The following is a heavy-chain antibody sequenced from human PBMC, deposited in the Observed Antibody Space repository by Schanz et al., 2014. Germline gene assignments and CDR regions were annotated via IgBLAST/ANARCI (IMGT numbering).Heavy chain of an antibody. CDR2: ISGSGAST. J-gene: IGHJ4*02. V-gene: IGHV3-23*01. Sequence: EVQLLESGGGFEQPGGSLRLSCVASGVTFSSYAMSWVRQASGKGLEWVTAISGSGASTYYADSVKGRFTISRDNSKNTLYLQMNSLRAEDTAVYYCAKDQGSYGSGSYSYFDYWGQGTLATVSS. D-gene: IGHD3-10*01. CDR3: AKDQGSYGSGSYSYFDY. CDR1: GVTFSSYA.